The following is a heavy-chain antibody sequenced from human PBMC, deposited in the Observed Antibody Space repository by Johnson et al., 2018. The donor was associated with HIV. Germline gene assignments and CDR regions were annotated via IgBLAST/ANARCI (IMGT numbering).Heavy chain of an antibody. CDR2: ISYDGSNK. CDR1: GFTFSSYA. CDR3: ARVWVRYYYDSSDGAFDI. V-gene: IGHV3-30-3*01. J-gene: IGHJ3*02. D-gene: IGHD3-22*01. Sequence: VQLVESGGGVVQPGRSLRLSCAASGFTFSSYAMHWVRQAPGKGLEWVAVISYDGSNKYYADSVKGRFTISRDNSKNTLYLQMNSLRAEDTAVYYCARVWVRYYYDSSDGAFDIWGQGTLVTVSS.